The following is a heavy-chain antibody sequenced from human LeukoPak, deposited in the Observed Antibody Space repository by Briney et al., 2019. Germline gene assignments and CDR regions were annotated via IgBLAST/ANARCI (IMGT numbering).Heavy chain of an antibody. CDR2: IIPIFGTA. J-gene: IGHJ4*02. CDR1: GGTFSSYA. CDR3: AREAIPYYDILTGYSYFDY. Sequence: ASVKVSCKASGGTFSSYAISWVRQAPGQGLEWMGGIIPIFGTANYAQKFQGRVTITADESTSTAYMELSSLRSEDTAVYYCAREAIPYYDILTGYSYFDYWGQGTLVAVSS. V-gene: IGHV1-69*13. D-gene: IGHD3-9*01.